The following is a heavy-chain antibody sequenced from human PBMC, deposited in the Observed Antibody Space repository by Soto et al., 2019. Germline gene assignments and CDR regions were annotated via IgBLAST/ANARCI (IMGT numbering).Heavy chain of an antibody. CDR2: ILYDGSNK. CDR1: GFTFSSYT. D-gene: IGHD5-18*01. CDR3: GRDTGYSYGHPIDY. J-gene: IGHJ4*02. V-gene: IGHV3-30-3*01. Sequence: GGSLRLSCAASGFTFSSYTLHWVRQAPGKGLEWVALILYDGSNKYYADSVKGRFTISRDNSKNTLYLQMNSLRPEDTAVYFCGRDTGYSYGHPIDYWGQGTLVTVSS.